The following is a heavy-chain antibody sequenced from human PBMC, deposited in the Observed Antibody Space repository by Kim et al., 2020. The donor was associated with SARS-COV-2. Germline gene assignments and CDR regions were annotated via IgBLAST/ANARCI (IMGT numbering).Heavy chain of an antibody. V-gene: IGHV4-4*02. J-gene: IGHJ4*02. D-gene: IGHD2-15*01. CDR1: GGSISSSNW. Sequence: SETLSLTCAVSGGSISSSNWWSWVRQPPGKGLEWIGEIYHSGSTNYNPSLKSRVTISVDKSKNQFSLKLTSVTAADTAVYYCARATGGHGPFDYWGQGTLVTVSS. CDR2: IYHSGST. CDR3: ARATGGHGPFDY.